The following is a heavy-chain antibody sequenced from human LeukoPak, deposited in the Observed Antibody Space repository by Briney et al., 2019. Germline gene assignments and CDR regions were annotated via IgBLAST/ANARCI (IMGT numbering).Heavy chain of an antibody. CDR2: INPSGGST. CDR1: GYTFTSYY. Sequence: ASVKVSCKASGYTFTSYYMHWVRQAPGQGLEWMGIINPSGGSTSYAQKFQGRVTMTRDMSTSTVYMELSSLRSEDTAVYHCARDSVAGMIDYYYMDVWGKGTTVTVSS. J-gene: IGHJ6*03. D-gene: IGHD6-19*01. V-gene: IGHV1-46*01. CDR3: ARDSVAGMIDYYYMDV.